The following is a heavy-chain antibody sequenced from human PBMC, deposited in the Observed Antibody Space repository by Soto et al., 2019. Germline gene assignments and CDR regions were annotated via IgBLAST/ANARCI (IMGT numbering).Heavy chain of an antibody. V-gene: IGHV4-4*02. CDR3: AVEYENYYYGMDV. Sequence: NPSETLSLTCAVSGGSISSSNWWSWVRQPPGKGLEWIGEIYHSGSTNYNPSLKSRVTISVDKSKNQFSLKLSSVTAADTAVYYCAVEYENYYYGMDVWGQGTTVTVSS. CDR2: IYHSGST. CDR1: GGSISSSNW. J-gene: IGHJ6*02. D-gene: IGHD6-6*01.